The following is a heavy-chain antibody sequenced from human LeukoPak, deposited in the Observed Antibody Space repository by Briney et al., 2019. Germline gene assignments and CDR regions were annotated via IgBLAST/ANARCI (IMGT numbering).Heavy chain of an antibody. CDR2: IWYDGSNK. CDR3: ARDLEAFKSGYLGVHY. V-gene: IGHV3-33*01. J-gene: IGHJ4*02. CDR1: GFTFSSYG. Sequence: GRSLRLSCAASGFTFSSYGMNWVRQAPGKGLEWVAIIWYDGSNKYYADSVKGRFTISRDNSKNTLYLQMNSLRAEDTAVYYCARDLEAFKSGYLGVHYWGQGTLVTVSS. D-gene: IGHD5-12*01.